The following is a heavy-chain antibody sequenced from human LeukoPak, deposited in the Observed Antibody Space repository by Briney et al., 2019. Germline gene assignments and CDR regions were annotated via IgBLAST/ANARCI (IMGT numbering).Heavy chain of an antibody. V-gene: IGHV3-48*03. D-gene: IGHD5-18*01. J-gene: IGHJ4*02. CDR2: ISSSGSTI. Sequence: GGSLRLSCAASGFTFSSYEMNWVRQAPGKGLEWVSYISSSGSTIYYADSVKGRFTISRDNAKNPLYLQMNSLRAEDTAVYYCARMRGYSYVGYFDYWGQGTLVTVSS. CDR3: ARMRGYSYVGYFDY. CDR1: GFTFSSYE.